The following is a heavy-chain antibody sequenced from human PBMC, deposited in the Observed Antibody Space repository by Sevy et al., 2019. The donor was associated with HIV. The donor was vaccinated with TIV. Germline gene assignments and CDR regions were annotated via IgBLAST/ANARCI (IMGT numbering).Heavy chain of an antibody. CDR2: ISRSGGST. Sequence: GGSLRLSCAASGFTFSSYDMSWVRQAPGKGLEWVSAISRSGGSTYYADSVKGRFTISRDNSKNTLYLQMNSLRAEDTAVYYCAKDPTYYYDSSGYWVHYWGQGTLVTVSS. CDR3: AKDPTYYYDSSGYWVHY. CDR1: GFTFSSYD. J-gene: IGHJ4*02. V-gene: IGHV3-23*01. D-gene: IGHD3-22*01.